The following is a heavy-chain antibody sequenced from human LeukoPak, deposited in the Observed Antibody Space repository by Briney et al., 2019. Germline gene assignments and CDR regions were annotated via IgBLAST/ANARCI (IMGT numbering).Heavy chain of an antibody. CDR1: GYTFTSYG. D-gene: IGHD3-10*01. Sequence: ASVKVSCKASGYTFTSYGISWVRQAPGQGLEWMGWISAYNGNTNYAQKLQGRVTMTTDTSTSTAYMELRSLRSDDTAVYYCARFRPYAIVWFGEFFDYWGQGTLVTVSS. J-gene: IGHJ4*02. CDR3: ARFRPYAIVWFGEFFDY. V-gene: IGHV1-18*04. CDR2: ISAYNGNT.